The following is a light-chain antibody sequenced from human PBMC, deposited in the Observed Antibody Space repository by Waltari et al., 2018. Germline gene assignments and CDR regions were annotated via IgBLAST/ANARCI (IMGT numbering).Light chain of an antibody. CDR1: QGIRND. Sequence: AIQPTQSPSSLSAPVGDRVPTTCRASQGIRNDLGWYQQKPGKAPKLLIYAASSLQSGVPSRFSGSGSGTDFTLTISSLQPEDFATYYCLQDYNYPLTFGGGTKVEIK. J-gene: IGKJ4*01. V-gene: IGKV1-6*01. CDR2: AAS. CDR3: LQDYNYPLT.